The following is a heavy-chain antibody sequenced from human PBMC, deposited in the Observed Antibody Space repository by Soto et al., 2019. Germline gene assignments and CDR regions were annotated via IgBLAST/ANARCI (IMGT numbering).Heavy chain of an antibody. Sequence: QVQLQQWGAGLLKPSETLSLTCAVYGGSFSGYYWSWIRQPPGKGLEWVGEINRGGDTNYNPSLKRRVTISVDTSKNQFSLKLTSVTAADTAVYYCARGYGSGSYFNGNWGQGTLVTVSS. J-gene: IGHJ4*02. CDR1: GGSFSGYY. V-gene: IGHV4-34*01. CDR2: INRGGDT. CDR3: ARGYGSGSYFNGN. D-gene: IGHD3-10*01.